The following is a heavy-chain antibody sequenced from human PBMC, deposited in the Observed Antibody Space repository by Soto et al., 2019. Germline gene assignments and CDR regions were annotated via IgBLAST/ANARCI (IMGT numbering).Heavy chain of an antibody. J-gene: IGHJ4*02. CDR1: GYTFRDYG. D-gene: IGHD3-10*01. Sequence: QVQLVQSGAEVMKPGASVKVSCQASGYTFRDYGFNWVRQAPGQGLEWLGWISAYNGNTKYAQKFQDRVTMIKDTSKSTAFLELKSLRSDDTALYYCARVESTNMLRSDYWGQGTLVTVS. CDR2: ISAYNGNT. CDR3: ARVESTNMLRSDY. V-gene: IGHV1-18*01.